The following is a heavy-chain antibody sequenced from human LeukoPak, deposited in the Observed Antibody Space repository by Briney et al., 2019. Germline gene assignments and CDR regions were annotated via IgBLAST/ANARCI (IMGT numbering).Heavy chain of an antibody. CDR1: GFTFSNCG. Sequence: PGGSLRLSCAASGFTFSNCGMHWVRQAPGKGLEWVAVISYDGSNKYYADSVKGRFAISRDNSKNTLYLQMNSLRAEDTAVYYCARDNRFLEWPYAFDIWGQGTMVTVSS. D-gene: IGHD3-3*01. CDR3: ARDNRFLEWPYAFDI. J-gene: IGHJ3*02. V-gene: IGHV3-30*03. CDR2: ISYDGSNK.